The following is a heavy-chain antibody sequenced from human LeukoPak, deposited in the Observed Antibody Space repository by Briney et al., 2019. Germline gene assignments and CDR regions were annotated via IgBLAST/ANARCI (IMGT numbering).Heavy chain of an antibody. J-gene: IGHJ6*02. CDR1: GFTFSTYG. Sequence: PGGSLRLSCAASGFTFSTYGMHWVRQAPGKGLEWVAVIWYDGSNKYYADSVKGRFTISRDNSKNTLYLQMNSLRAEDTAVYYCAKDRSSGRYTTYYGMDVWGQGTTVTVSS. CDR2: IWYDGSNK. V-gene: IGHV3-30*02. D-gene: IGHD6-19*01. CDR3: AKDRSSGRYTTYYGMDV.